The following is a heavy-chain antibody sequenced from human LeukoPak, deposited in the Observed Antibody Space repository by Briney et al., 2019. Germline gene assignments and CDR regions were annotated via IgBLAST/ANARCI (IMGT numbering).Heavy chain of an antibody. J-gene: IGHJ1*01. CDR1: GYTFTSYG. D-gene: IGHD6-13*01. CDR2: ISAYNGNT. Sequence: ASVKVSCKASGYTFTSYGISWVRQAPGQGLEWMGWISAYNGNTNYAQKLQGRVTMTTDTTTSTAYMELRSLRSDDTAVYYCARAFSSSWYAEYFQNWGQGTLVTVSS. V-gene: IGHV1-18*01. CDR3: ARAFSSSWYAEYFQN.